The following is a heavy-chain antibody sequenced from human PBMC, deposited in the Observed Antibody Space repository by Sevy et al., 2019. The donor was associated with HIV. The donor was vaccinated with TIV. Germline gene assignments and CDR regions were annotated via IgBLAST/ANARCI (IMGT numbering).Heavy chain of an antibody. CDR1: GFTFAKYS. CDR3: AREGCTQPHDY. J-gene: IGHJ4*02. V-gene: IGHV3-23*01. Sequence: GGSLRLSCAASGFTFAKYSMSWLRQAPGKGLEWVSTFSFGCGRINYADSVKGRFTISRDDSKNTLYLQMNSLRAEDTATCFCAREGCTQPHDYWGKGTLVTVSS. CDR2: FSFGCGRI.